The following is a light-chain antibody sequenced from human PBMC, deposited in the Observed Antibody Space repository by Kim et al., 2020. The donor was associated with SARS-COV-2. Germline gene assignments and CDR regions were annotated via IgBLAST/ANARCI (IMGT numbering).Light chain of an antibody. Sequence: GQRVTISCSGSSSNLGSKTVNLYQQRPGTTPNLLIYSNNQRPSGVPDRFSVSKSCTSASLAISGLQSEDEADYYCAAWDDSLNGVVFGGGTQLTVL. J-gene: IGLJ2*01. CDR1: SSNLGSKT. CDR3: AAWDDSLNGVV. CDR2: SNN. V-gene: IGLV1-44*01.